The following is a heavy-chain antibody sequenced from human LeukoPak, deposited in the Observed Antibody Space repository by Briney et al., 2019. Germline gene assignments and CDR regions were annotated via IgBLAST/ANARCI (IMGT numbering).Heavy chain of an antibody. Sequence: SETLSLTCTVSGGSISSGDYYWSWIRQPPGKGLEWIGYIYYSGSTYYNPSLKSRVTISVDTSKNQFSLKLSSVTAADTAVYYCARHWDGYSSKFYYYYYMDVWGKGTTVTVSS. D-gene: IGHD6-13*01. CDR3: ARHWDGYSSKFYYYYYMDV. CDR1: GGSISSGDYY. V-gene: IGHV4-30-4*08. CDR2: IYYSGST. J-gene: IGHJ6*03.